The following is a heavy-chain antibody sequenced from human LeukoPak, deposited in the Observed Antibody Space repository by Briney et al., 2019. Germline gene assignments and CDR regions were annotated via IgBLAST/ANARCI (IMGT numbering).Heavy chain of an antibody. V-gene: IGHV3-23*01. Sequence: GGSLRLSCAASGFTFSSYAMNWVRQAPGKGLEWVSAISGSGGSAYYADSVKGRFTTSRDNSKNTLYLQMNSLRAEDTAVYFCAKDIRHGLAMVSLDYWGQGTLVTVSS. D-gene: IGHD5-18*01. CDR2: ISGSGGSA. CDR3: AKDIRHGLAMVSLDY. J-gene: IGHJ4*02. CDR1: GFTFSSYA.